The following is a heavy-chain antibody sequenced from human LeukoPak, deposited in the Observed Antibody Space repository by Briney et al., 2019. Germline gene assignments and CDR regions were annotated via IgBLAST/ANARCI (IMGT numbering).Heavy chain of an antibody. Sequence: SETLSLTCAVYGGSFSGYYWSWIRQPPGKGLEWIGEINHSGSTNYNPSLKSRVTISVDTSKNQFSLKLSSVTAADTAVYYFARGKAAPSYWGQGTLVTVSS. CDR1: GGSFSGYY. D-gene: IGHD6-13*01. J-gene: IGHJ4*02. V-gene: IGHV4-34*01. CDR2: INHSGST. CDR3: ARGKAAPSY.